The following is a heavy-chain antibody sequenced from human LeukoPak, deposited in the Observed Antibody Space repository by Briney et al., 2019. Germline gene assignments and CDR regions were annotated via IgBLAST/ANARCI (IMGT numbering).Heavy chain of an antibody. CDR3: ARDVSHSGSRDAWWFDP. Sequence: GSVKVSCKASGYTFTNHYMHWVRQAPGQGLEWMGIINPSGGGASYAQKFQGRVTMTRDMSTNTFYMELSSLRFEDTAVYYCARDVSHSGSRDAWWFDPWGQGTLVTVSS. CDR1: GYTFTNHY. V-gene: IGHV1-46*01. J-gene: IGHJ5*02. D-gene: IGHD6-13*01. CDR2: INPSGGGA.